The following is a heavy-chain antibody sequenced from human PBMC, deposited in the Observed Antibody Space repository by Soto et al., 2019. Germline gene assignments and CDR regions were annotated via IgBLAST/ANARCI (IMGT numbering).Heavy chain of an antibody. CDR2: ISGSATST. D-gene: IGHD3-22*01. Sequence: GGSLRLSCAASGFTFSRYAMSWVRQAPGKGLEWVSTISGSATSTYYADSVKGRFTISRDNSKNTLYLQMSSLRAEDTAVYYCAKVFYYYDSSGYYYFDYWGQGTLVTVSS. V-gene: IGHV3-23*01. CDR3: AKVFYYYDSSGYYYFDY. CDR1: GFTFSRYA. J-gene: IGHJ4*02.